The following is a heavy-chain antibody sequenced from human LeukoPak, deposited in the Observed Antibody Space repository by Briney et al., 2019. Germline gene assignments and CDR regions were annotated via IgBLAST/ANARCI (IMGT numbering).Heavy chain of an antibody. V-gene: IGHV1-24*01. CDR3: ATDWSTNGVCSE. J-gene: IGHJ4*02. D-gene: IGHD2-8*01. CDR1: GYTLTELS. CDR2: FDPEDGET. Sequence: GASVKVSCKVSGYTLTELSMHWVRQAPGKGLEWMGGFDPEDGETIYAQKFQGRVTMTEDTSTDTAYMELSSLKSEDTAVYYCATDWSTNGVCSEWGQGTLVTVSS.